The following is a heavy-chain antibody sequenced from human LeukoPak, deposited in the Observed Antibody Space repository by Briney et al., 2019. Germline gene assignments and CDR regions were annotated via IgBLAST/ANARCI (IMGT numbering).Heavy chain of an antibody. CDR1: GFTFSSAW. V-gene: IGHV3-15*01. CDR2: IKSKTDGGTT. Sequence: PGGSLRLSCAASGFTFSSAWMSWVRQAPGKGLEWVGRIKSKTDGGTTDYAAPVKGRFTISRDDSKNTLYLQMNSLKTEDTAVYYCTTVGAAAGTAGDYYYYGMDVWGQGTTVTVSS. CDR3: TTVGAAAGTAGDYYYYGMDV. J-gene: IGHJ6*02. D-gene: IGHD6-13*01.